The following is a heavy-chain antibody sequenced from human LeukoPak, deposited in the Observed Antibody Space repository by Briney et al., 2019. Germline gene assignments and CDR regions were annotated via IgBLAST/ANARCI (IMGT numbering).Heavy chain of an antibody. CDR3: ARGDLGSGALRGYYYMDV. CDR2: INHSGGT. D-gene: IGHD3-16*01. CDR1: GGSFSAYH. Sequence: SETLSLTCAVYGGSFSAYHWSWIRQPPGKGLEWIGEINHSGGTNYNPYLKSRVTISVDTSKNQFSLNLTPVTAADTAVYYCARGDLGSGALRGYYYMDVWGKGTTVTVSS. V-gene: IGHV4-34*01. J-gene: IGHJ6*03.